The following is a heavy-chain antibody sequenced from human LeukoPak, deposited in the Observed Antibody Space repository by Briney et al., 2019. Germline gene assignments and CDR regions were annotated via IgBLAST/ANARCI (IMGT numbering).Heavy chain of an antibody. CDR1: GFTFSSYG. Sequence: PGRSLRLSCAASGFTFSSYGMHWVRQAPGKGLEWVAVISHDGSNKYYADSVKGRFTISRDNSKNTLYLQMNSLRAEDTAVYYCAKDSYYGSGSYYLDYWGQGTLVTVSS. CDR3: AKDSYYGSGSYYLDY. D-gene: IGHD3-10*01. V-gene: IGHV3-30*18. J-gene: IGHJ4*02. CDR2: ISHDGSNK.